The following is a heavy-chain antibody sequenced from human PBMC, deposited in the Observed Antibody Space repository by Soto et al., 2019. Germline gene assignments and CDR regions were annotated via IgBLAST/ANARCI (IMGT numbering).Heavy chain of an antibody. CDR3: ARDNSSGWDYYYYGMDV. CDR1: GYTFTGYY. Sequence: GASVKVSCKDSGYTFTGYYMHWVRQAHGQGLEWMGWINPNSGGTNYAQKFQGWVTMTRDTSISTAYMELSRLRSDDTAVYYCARDNSSGWDYYYYGMDVWGQGTTVTVSS. J-gene: IGHJ6*02. V-gene: IGHV1-2*04. D-gene: IGHD6-19*01. CDR2: INPNSGGT.